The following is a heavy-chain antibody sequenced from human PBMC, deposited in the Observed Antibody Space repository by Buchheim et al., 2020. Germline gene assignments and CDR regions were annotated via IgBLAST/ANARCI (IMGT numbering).Heavy chain of an antibody. J-gene: IGHJ5*02. CDR2: INHSGST. V-gene: IGHV4-34*01. CDR3: ARRYDFWSGYSRYNWFDP. D-gene: IGHD3-3*01. Sequence: QVQLQQWGAGLLKPSETLSLTCAVYGGSFSGYYWSWIRQPPGKGLEWIGEINHSGSTNYNPSLKSRVIISVDTSKNQFSLKLSSVTAADTAVYYCARRYDFWSGYSRYNWFDPWGQGTL. CDR1: GGSFSGYY.